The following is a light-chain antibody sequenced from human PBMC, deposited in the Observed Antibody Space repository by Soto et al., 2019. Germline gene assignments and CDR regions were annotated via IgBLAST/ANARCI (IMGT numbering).Light chain of an antibody. J-gene: IGKJ4*01. V-gene: IGKV1D-13*01. CDR2: DAS. Sequence: AIQLTQSPPSLSASVGDRVTITCRASQGISSALVWYQQGPGKAPKLLIYDASTLESGVPSRFSGSGYGTDFTLTITSLQPEDFATYYCQQFDNYPLTFGGGTKVDIK. CDR3: QQFDNYPLT. CDR1: QGISSA.